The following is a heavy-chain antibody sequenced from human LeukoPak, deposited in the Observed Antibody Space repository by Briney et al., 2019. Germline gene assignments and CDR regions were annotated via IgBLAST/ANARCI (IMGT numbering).Heavy chain of an antibody. Sequence: GGSLRLSCAASGFTFSSYEMNWVRQAPGKGLEWVSYISSSGSTIYYADSVKGRFTISRDNAKNSLYLQMNSLRAEDTAVYYCARGSNDILTGYYNYYYYGMDVWGKGTTVTVSS. CDR1: GFTFSSYE. CDR2: ISSSGSTI. V-gene: IGHV3-48*03. J-gene: IGHJ6*04. CDR3: ARGSNDILTGYYNYYYYGMDV. D-gene: IGHD3-9*01.